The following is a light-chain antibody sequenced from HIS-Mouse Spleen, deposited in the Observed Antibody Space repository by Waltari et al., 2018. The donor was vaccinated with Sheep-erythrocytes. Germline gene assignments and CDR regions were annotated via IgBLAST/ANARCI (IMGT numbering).Light chain of an antibody. CDR1: STNIGNNA. V-gene: IGLV1-36*01. J-gene: IGLJ2*01. Sequence: QSVLTQPPPVSAAPRQRVTISCSGSSTNIGNNAGNWYQQLPGKAPKLLIYYDDLLPSGVSDRFSGSKSGTSASLAISGLQSEDEADYYCAAWDDSLNGVVFGGGTKLTV. CDR3: AAWDDSLNGVV. CDR2: YDD.